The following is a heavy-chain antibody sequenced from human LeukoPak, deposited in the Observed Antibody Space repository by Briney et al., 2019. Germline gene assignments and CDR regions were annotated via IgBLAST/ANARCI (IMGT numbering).Heavy chain of an antibody. J-gene: IGHJ4*02. CDR2: VYPGDSDT. CDR3: ARYTYYYVSGSSNFPFDY. CDR1: GYSFTSYW. Sequence: GESLKISCQGSGYSFTSYWIGWVGQMPGKGLEWMGFVYPGDSDTRYSPSFQGQVTLSADKSISTAYLQWSSLKASDTAMYYSARYTYYYVSGSSNFPFDYWGQGTLVTVSS. D-gene: IGHD3-10*01. V-gene: IGHV5-51*01.